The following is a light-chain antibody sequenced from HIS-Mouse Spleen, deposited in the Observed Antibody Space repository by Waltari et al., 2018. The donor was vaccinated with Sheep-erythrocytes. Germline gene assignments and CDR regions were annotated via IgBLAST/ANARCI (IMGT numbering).Light chain of an antibody. CDR1: QGITSA. V-gene: IGKV1D-13*01. CDR2: DAS. J-gene: IGKJ1*01. CDR3: QQFNNYPRT. Sequence: AIQFNQSPSSMSASVGDLVTITCQASQGITSALAWYQQKPGKAPKLLIYDASSLESGVPSRFSGSGSGTDFTLTISSLQPEDFATYYCQQFNNYPRTFGQGTKVEIK.